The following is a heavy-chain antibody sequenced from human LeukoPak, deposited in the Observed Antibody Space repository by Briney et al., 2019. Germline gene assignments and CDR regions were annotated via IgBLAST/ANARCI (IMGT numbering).Heavy chain of an antibody. CDR2: MNPNSGNT. Sequence: ASVKVSCKASGYTFTGYYMHWVRQAPGQGLEWMGWMNPNSGNTGYAQKFQGRVTITRNTYISTAYMELSSLRSEDTAVYYCASGPVGYYYYMDVWGKGTTVTVSS. V-gene: IGHV1-8*03. D-gene: IGHD3-10*01. CDR3: ASGPVGYYYYMDV. CDR1: GYTFTGYY. J-gene: IGHJ6*03.